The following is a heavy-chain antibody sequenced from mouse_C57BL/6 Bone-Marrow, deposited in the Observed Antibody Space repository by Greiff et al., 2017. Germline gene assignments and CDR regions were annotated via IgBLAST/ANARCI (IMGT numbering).Heavy chain of an antibody. CDR2: IHPNSGST. CDR3: ARLDSNYVDWYFDV. D-gene: IGHD2-5*01. J-gene: IGHJ1*03. Sequence: VQLKQPGAELVKPGASVKLSCKASGYTFTSYWMHWVKQRPGQGLEWIGMIHPNSGSTNYNEKFKSKATLTVDKSSSTAYMQLSSLTSEDSAVYYCARLDSNYVDWYFDVWGTGTTVTVSS. V-gene: IGHV1-64*01. CDR1: GYTFTSYW.